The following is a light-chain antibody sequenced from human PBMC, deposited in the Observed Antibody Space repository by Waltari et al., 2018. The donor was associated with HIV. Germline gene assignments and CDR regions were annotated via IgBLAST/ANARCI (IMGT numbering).Light chain of an antibody. V-gene: IGLV3-21*02. CDR1: NIGNRR. Sequence: SSVLTQTPSVSVATGQTARITCGGDNIGNRRVHRYQQKPGQAPVLGVYDDIDRPSGIPERFSGSRSGNTATLTISRVEVGDEDDYYCQVWDTNSDHRVCGGGTKLTVL. J-gene: IGLJ2*01. CDR2: DDI. CDR3: QVWDTNSDHRV.